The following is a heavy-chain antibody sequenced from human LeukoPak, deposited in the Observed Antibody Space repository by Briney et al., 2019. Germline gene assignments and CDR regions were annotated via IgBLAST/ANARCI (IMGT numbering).Heavy chain of an antibody. CDR1: GFTFSDSF. J-gene: IGHJ4*02. D-gene: IGHD5-18*01. CDR3: VRAFGYSYGLDL. Sequence: GGSLRLSCAASGFTFSDSFMNWVRQAPGKGLQFVSSICSAGTTIYYADSVKGRFSISRDNAKNSLYMQMNSLRAEDTAVYYYVRAFGYSYGLDLWGQGTLVTVPS. CDR2: ICSAGTTI. V-gene: IGHV3-11*01.